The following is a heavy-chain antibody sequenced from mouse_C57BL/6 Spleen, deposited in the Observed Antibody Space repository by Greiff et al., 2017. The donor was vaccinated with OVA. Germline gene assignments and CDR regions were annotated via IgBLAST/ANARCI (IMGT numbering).Heavy chain of an antibody. J-gene: IGHJ4*01. CDR3: ARSGFNYSYAMDY. D-gene: IGHD2-1*01. V-gene: IGHV1-7*01. CDR1: GYTFTSYW. CDR2: INPSSGYT. Sequence: QVQLQQSGAELAKPGASVKLSCKASGYTFTSYWMHWVKQRPGQGLEWIGYINPSSGYTKYNQKFKDKATLTADKSSSTAYMHLSSLTYEDAAVYYCARSGFNYSYAMDYWGQGTSVTVSS.